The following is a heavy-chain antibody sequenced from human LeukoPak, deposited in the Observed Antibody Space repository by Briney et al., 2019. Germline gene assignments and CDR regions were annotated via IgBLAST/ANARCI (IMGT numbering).Heavy chain of an antibody. J-gene: IGHJ4*02. CDR1: GFTAGSNY. V-gene: IGHV3-66*01. CDR3: ARGMYYYDSSGYYY. CDR2: IYSGGST. D-gene: IGHD3-22*01. Sequence: GGSLRLSCAASGFTAGSNYMSWVRQAPGEGLEWVSVIYSGGSTYYADSVKGRFTISRDNSKNTLYLQMNSLRAEDTAVYYCARGMYYYDSSGYYYWGQGNLVTVSS.